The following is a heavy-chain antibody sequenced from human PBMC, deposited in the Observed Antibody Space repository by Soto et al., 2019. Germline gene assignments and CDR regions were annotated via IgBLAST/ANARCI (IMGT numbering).Heavy chain of an antibody. CDR3: TRSYGGRSSGYSAPNWLFDI. J-gene: IGHJ3*02. CDR2: IYYSGST. CDR1: GDSISTYY. D-gene: IGHD3-22*01. Sequence: SETLSLTCTVSGDSISTYYWSWIRQPPGKGLEWIGYIYYSGSTNYNPSLKSRVTISVDTSKNQFSLKLSSVTAADTAAYYCTRSYGGRSSGYSAPNWLFDIWGQGTKVTVSS. V-gene: IGHV4-59*01.